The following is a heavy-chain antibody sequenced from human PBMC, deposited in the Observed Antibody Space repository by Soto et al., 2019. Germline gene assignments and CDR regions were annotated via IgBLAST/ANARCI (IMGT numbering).Heavy chain of an antibody. CDR3: ARDTFSGFDY. CDR1: GFTFSRYS. CDR2: ISSTTNYI. J-gene: IGHJ4*02. Sequence: GGSLRLSCAASGFTFSRYSMNWVRQAPGKGLEWVSSISSTTNYIYYADSMKGRFTVSRDNAKNSLYLQMNSLRAEDTAVYYCARDTFSGFDYWGQGTLVTVSS. V-gene: IGHV3-21*01.